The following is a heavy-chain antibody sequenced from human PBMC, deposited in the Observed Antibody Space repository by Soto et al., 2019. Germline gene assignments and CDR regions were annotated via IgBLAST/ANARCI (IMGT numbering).Heavy chain of an antibody. CDR2: IWYDGSVK. J-gene: IGHJ4*02. Sequence: QVQLVESGGGVVQPGRSLRLSCAASGFTFGTYGMHWVRQAPGKGLEWVAGIWYDGSVKTYADSVKGRFSISRDNSQNTVYLQMNTLRAKDTAVYYCARADCGGQCPCDYWGQGTLVTVSS. CDR1: GFTFGTYG. CDR3: ARADCGGQCPCDY. D-gene: IGHD2-21*01. V-gene: IGHV3-33*01.